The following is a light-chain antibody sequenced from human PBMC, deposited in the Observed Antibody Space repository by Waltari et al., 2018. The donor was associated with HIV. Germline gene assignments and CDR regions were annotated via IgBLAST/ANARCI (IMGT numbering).Light chain of an antibody. CDR3: QQTNGY. CDR2: FAS. J-gene: IGKJ2*01. Sequence: DAQMTQSPSTLSASVGDRVTITCRASQYISNRMAWYQQTPGKAPNLLIYFASNLQSGVPSRFSGSVSGTEFTLTISSLQPDDFATYFCQQTNGYFGQGTKVEMK. V-gene: IGKV1-5*03. CDR1: QYISNR.